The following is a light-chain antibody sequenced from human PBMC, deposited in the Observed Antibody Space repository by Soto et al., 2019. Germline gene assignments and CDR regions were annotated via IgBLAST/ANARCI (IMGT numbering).Light chain of an antibody. V-gene: IGKV1-27*01. CDR3: QSYNSAPLT. CDR2: GAS. CDR1: QGIKNY. Sequence: DIQMTQSPSSLSASVGDRVTITCRASQGIKNYLAWYQQKPGKVPKLLIFGASTSQSGVPFRFSGSGSGTDFTLSISSLQPEDVATYYCQSYNSAPLTFGPGTKVDIK. J-gene: IGKJ3*01.